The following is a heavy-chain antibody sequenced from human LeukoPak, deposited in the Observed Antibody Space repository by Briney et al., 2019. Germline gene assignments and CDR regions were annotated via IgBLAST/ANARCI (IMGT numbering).Heavy chain of an antibody. CDR3: AREGMIATGREPAEI. J-gene: IGHJ3*02. Sequence: SETLSLTCSVSGGSISSSYWSWVRQAPGKGLERIGQIYYSGSTNQNPSLKSRVTISIDTSKNQFSLKLSSVTAADTAVYYCAREGMIATGREPAEIWGQGTMVTVSS. V-gene: IGHV4-59*01. CDR1: GGSISSSY. CDR2: IYYSGST. D-gene: IGHD3-22*01.